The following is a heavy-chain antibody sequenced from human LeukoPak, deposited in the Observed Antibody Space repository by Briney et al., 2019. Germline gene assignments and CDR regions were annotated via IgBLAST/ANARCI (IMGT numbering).Heavy chain of an antibody. CDR2: INHSGST. CDR3: ARGKRSVFDY. Sequence: PSETLSLTCAVYGGSFSGYYWSWIRQPPGKGLEWIGEINHSGSTNYNPSLKSRVTISVDTPKNQFSLKLSSVTAADTAVYYCARGKRSVFDYWGQGTLVTVSS. CDR1: GGSFSGYY. J-gene: IGHJ4*02. D-gene: IGHD4-17*01. V-gene: IGHV4-34*01.